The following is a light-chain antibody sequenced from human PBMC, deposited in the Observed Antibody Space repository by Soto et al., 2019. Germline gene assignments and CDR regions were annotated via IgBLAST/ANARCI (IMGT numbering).Light chain of an antibody. CDR3: SSYTDFNLYV. CDR1: RSDVGGYNY. Sequence: SVLTQPASGYGSPGQSISISRTGTRSDVGGYNYVSWYQHQPGKAPKLVIFDVSGRPSGISNRFSGSKSGNTASLTISGLRPEDEADYYCSSYTDFNLYVFGTGTKVTVL. V-gene: IGLV2-14*03. J-gene: IGLJ1*01. CDR2: DVS.